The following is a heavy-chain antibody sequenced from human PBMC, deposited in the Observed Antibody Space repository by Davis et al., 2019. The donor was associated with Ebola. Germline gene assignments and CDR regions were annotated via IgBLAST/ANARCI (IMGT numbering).Heavy chain of an antibody. Sequence: SVKVSCKASGYTFTSYYMHWVRQAPGQGLEWMGWINPNSGDTNYAQNLQDRVTMTRDTPISTAYMELSSLISDDTAVYYCARVGGSTRELNVWGKGTTVTVSS. V-gene: IGHV1-2*02. CDR1: GYTFTSYY. D-gene: IGHD3-10*01. J-gene: IGHJ6*04. CDR3: ARVGGSTRELNV. CDR2: INPNSGDT.